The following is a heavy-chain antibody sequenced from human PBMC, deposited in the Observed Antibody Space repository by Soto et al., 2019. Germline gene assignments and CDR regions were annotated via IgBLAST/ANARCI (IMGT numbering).Heavy chain of an antibody. D-gene: IGHD4-17*01. Sequence: GGSLRLSCAASGFTFSRHGMHWVRQAPGKGLEWVAVIWYDGSDKYYADSVEGRFTISRDSSKNTLYLQMNSLRVEDTAMYYCARAVYGDNGRGDVLDIWGPGTMVTVSS. V-gene: IGHV3-33*01. CDR2: IWYDGSDK. CDR1: GFTFSRHG. J-gene: IGHJ3*02. CDR3: ARAVYGDNGRGDVLDI.